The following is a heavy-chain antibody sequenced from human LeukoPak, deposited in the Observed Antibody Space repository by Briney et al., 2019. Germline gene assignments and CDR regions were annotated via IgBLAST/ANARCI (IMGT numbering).Heavy chain of an antibody. D-gene: IGHD7-27*01. CDR3: ARVILGITPLLPVDY. J-gene: IGHJ4*02. Sequence: GASVKVSCKASGYTFTGYYMHWVRQAPGQGLEWMGRINPNSGGTNYAQKFQGRVTMTRDTSISTAYMELSRLRSDDTAVYYCARVILGITPLLPVDYWGQGTLVTVSS. V-gene: IGHV1-2*06. CDR1: GYTFTGYY. CDR2: INPNSGGT.